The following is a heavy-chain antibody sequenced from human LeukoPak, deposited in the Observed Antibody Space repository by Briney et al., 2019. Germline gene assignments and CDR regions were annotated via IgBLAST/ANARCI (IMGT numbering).Heavy chain of an antibody. V-gene: IGHV3-30*18. D-gene: IGHD1-26*01. CDR1: GFTFSSYG. Sequence: GGSLRLSCAASGFTFSSYGMHWVRQAPGKGLEWVAVISYDGSNKYYADSVKGRFTISRDNSKNTLYLQMNSLRAEDTAVYYCAKVRVGAISGDYYYYGMDVWGQGTTVTVSS. J-gene: IGHJ6*02. CDR2: ISYDGSNK. CDR3: AKVRVGAISGDYYYYGMDV.